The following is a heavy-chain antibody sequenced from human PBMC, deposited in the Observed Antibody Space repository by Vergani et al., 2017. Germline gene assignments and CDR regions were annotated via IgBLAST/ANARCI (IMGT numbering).Heavy chain of an antibody. D-gene: IGHD7-27*01. J-gene: IGHJ3*02. CDR2: IYSGGST. CDR1: GFTVSSNY. Sequence: EVQLVESGGGLVQPGGSLRLSCAASGFTVSSNYMSWVRQAPGKGLEWVSVIYSGGSTYYADSVKGRFTISRHNAKNTLYLQMNSLRAEDTAVYYCARIAPSLGLHACDIWGQGTMVTVSS. CDR3: ARIAPSLGLHACDI. V-gene: IGHV3-53*04.